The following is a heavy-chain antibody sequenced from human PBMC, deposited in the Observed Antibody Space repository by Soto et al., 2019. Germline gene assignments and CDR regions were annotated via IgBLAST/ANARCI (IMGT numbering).Heavy chain of an antibody. CDR2: IMPVFGTP. CDR3: ARGVTANYMGGDAFAI. CDR1: GGSFSSYM. V-gene: IGHV1-69*01. Sequence: QVLLVQSGAEVKKPGSSVKVSCQAAGGSFSSYMVSWVRQAPGQGLDYMGGIMPVFGTPTYTAKFQGRVTITADESTGTAYLELTSLKSDDTAVYYCARGVTANYMGGDAFAIWCQGTVVAVSS. D-gene: IGHD4-4*01. J-gene: IGHJ3*02.